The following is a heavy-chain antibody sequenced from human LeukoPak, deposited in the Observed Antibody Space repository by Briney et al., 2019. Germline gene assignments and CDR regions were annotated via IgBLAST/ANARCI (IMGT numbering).Heavy chain of an antibody. D-gene: IGHD6-13*01. CDR2: ISSSSSYI. CDR1: GFTFSSYS. Sequence: PGGSLRLSCAASGFTFSSYSMNWVRQAPGKGLEWVSSISSSSSYIYYADSVKGRFTISRDNAKNSLYLQMNSLRAEDTAVYYCARDIAAAYYFDYWGQGTLVTVSS. CDR3: ARDIAAAYYFDY. J-gene: IGHJ4*02. V-gene: IGHV3-21*01.